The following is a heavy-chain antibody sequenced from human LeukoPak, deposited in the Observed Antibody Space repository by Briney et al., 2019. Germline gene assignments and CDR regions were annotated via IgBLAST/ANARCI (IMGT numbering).Heavy chain of an antibody. CDR3: ARDKNAFFDY. V-gene: IGHV3-53*01. J-gene: IGHJ4*02. Sequence: GGSLRFSCAASGFTVTSNYMSWVRQAPGKGLEWVSVIYSGGSTYYADSVKGRFTISRDNSKNTLYLQMNSLRAEDTAVYYCARDKNAFFDYWGQGTLVTVSS. CDR1: GFTVTSNY. CDR2: IYSGGST.